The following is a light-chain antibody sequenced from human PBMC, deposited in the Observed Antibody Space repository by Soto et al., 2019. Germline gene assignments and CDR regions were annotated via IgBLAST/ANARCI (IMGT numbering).Light chain of an antibody. CDR3: QRYGSSPPT. CDR2: GAS. Sequence: EIVLTQSPGTLSLSPGERATLSCRASQSVTSNYLAWYQQKPGQAPRLLIYGASTRAPGISDSFSGSGSGTDFTLTISRLEPEDFAVYHCQRYGSSPPTFGQGTKVESK. J-gene: IGKJ1*01. V-gene: IGKV3-20*01. CDR1: QSVTSNY.